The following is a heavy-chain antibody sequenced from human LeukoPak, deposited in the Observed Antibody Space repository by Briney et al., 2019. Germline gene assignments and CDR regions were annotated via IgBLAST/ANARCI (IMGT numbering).Heavy chain of an antibody. D-gene: IGHD7-27*01. V-gene: IGHV3-21*01. J-gene: IGHJ3*02. CDR1: GFTFSSYS. Sequence: RGSLRLSCAASGFTFSSYSMNWVRQARGKGLEWVSSISSSSSYIYYADSVKGRFTISRDNAKNSLYLQMNSLRAEDTAVYYCARDTNWGSIAFDIWGQGTMVTVSS. CDR2: ISSSSSYI. CDR3: ARDTNWGSIAFDI.